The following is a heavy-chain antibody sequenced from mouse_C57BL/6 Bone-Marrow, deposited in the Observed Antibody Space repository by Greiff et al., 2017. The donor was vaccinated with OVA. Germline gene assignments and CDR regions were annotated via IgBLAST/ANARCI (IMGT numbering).Heavy chain of an antibody. CDR2: INYDGSST. J-gene: IGHJ1*03. D-gene: IGHD1-1*01. CDR3: ARDPYYYGSSYYWYFDV. Sequence: EVQLVESEGGLVQPGSSMKLSCTASGFTFSDYYMAWVRQVPEKGLEWVANINYDGSSTYYLDSLKSRFIISRDNAKNILYLQMSSLKSEDTATYYCARDPYYYGSSYYWYFDVWGTGTTVTVSS. CDR1: GFTFSDYY. V-gene: IGHV5-16*01.